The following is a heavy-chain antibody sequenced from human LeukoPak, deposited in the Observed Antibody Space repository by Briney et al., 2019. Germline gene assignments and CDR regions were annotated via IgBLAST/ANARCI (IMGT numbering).Heavy chain of an antibody. V-gene: IGHV3-53*01. Sequence: PGGSLRLFCAASGFTVSGNYVSWVRQAPGKGLEWVSVIYSGGSTYYADSVKGRFTISRDNSKNTLCLQMNSLRAEDTAVYYCARVSYDSSGYYFDYWGQGTLVTVSS. J-gene: IGHJ4*02. CDR2: IYSGGST. D-gene: IGHD3-22*01. CDR1: GFTVSGNY. CDR3: ARVSYDSSGYYFDY.